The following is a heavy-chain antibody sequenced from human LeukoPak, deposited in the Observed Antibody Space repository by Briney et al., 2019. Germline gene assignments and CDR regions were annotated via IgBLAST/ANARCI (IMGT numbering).Heavy chain of an antibody. J-gene: IGHJ6*02. CDR3: ARETMIVVVKGLNYYYYGMDV. CDR2: IRYDGSNK. Sequence: GGSLRLSCAASGFTFSSYGMHWVRQAPGKGLEWVAFIRYDGSNKYYADSVKGRFTISRDNSKNTLYLQMNSLRAEDTAVYYCARETMIVVVKGLNYYYYGMDVWGQGTTVTVSS. CDR1: GFTFSSYG. V-gene: IGHV3-30*02. D-gene: IGHD3-22*01.